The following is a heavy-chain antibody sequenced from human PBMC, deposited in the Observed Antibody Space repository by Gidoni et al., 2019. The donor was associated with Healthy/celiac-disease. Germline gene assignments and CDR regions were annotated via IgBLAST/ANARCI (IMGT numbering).Heavy chain of an antibody. D-gene: IGHD6-13*01. V-gene: IGHV4-39*01. Sequence: QLHLQESGPGLVKPSATLSLTCTVSGGSISSSSYYWGWIRKPPGKGLEWIGSIYYSGSTYYNPSLKSRVTISVDTSKNQFSLKLSSVTAADTAVYYCARLAAAGSKWDYWGQGTLVTVSS. J-gene: IGHJ4*02. CDR3: ARLAAAGSKWDY. CDR1: GGSISSSSYY. CDR2: IYYSGST.